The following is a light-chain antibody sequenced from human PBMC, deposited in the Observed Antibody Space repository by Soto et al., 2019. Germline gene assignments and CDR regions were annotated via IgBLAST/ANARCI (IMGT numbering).Light chain of an antibody. V-gene: IGKV1-39*01. J-gene: IGKJ5*01. Sequence: DIHMTQSPSSLSASVGDRVTITCRASQSISSYLNWYQQKPGKAPKLLIYAASSLQSGVPSRFSGSGSGTDFTLTISRLQPEDFATYYCQQSYSTPITFGQGTRLEIK. CDR2: AAS. CDR1: QSISSY. CDR3: QQSYSTPIT.